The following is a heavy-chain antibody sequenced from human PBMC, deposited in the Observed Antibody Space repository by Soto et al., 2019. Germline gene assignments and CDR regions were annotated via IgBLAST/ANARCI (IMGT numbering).Heavy chain of an antibody. CDR1: GGSFSRDSFL. J-gene: IGHJ6*02. CDR3: ARDHKWDGMDV. Sequence: SEALSLTCSGSGGSFSRDSFLWSWVRQFPGKGLEWIGYINYSGTTYYNPSLRSRITMSVDTSKNQFSLNLSSVTAADTAVYYCARDHKWDGMDVWGQGTTVTVS. CDR2: INYSGTT. D-gene: IGHD1-26*01. V-gene: IGHV4-31*03.